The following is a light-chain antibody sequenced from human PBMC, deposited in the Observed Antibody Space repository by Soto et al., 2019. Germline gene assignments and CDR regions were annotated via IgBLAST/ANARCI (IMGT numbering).Light chain of an antibody. V-gene: IGLV2-14*01. Sequence: QSALTQPASESGSPGQSITISCTGTSRDVGNYNYVSWYQQDPGKAPKLIIYEVSNRPSGVSSRFSGSKSDNTASLTISGLQAEDEADYYCSSYTSTTTLYVFGTGIKVTVL. CDR1: SRDVGNYNY. CDR2: EVS. J-gene: IGLJ1*01. CDR3: SSYTSTTTLYV.